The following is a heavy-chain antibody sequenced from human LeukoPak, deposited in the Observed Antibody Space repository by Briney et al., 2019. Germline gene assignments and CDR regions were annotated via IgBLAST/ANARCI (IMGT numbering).Heavy chain of an antibody. D-gene: IGHD3-22*01. Sequence: GGSLRLSCAASGFTFSSYAMHWVRQAPGKGLEWVAVISYDGSNKYYADSVKGRFTISRDNSKNTLYLQMNSPRAEDTAVYYCARDLVITMIGDIWGQGTMVTVSS. CDR2: ISYDGSNK. CDR1: GFTFSSYA. CDR3: ARDLVITMIGDI. V-gene: IGHV3-30-3*01. J-gene: IGHJ3*02.